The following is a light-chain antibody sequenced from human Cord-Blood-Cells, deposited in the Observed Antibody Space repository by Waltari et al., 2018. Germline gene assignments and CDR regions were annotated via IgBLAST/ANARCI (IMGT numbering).Light chain of an antibody. CDR3: SSYAGSNNLV. CDR1: SSDVRGSNY. V-gene: IGLV2-8*01. CDR2: EVS. J-gene: IGLJ2*01. Sequence: SALTQPPSASGSPGPSVTIPCTGTSSDVRGSNYVSWYQQHPGKAPKLMIYEVSKRPSGVPDRFSGSKSGNTASLTVSGLQAEDEADYYCSSYAGSNNLVFGGGTKLTVL.